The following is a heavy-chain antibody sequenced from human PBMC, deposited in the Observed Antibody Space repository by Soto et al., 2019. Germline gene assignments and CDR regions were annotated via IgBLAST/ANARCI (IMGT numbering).Heavy chain of an antibody. V-gene: IGHV5-10-1*01. J-gene: IGHJ4*02. CDR2: LDPSDSQT. Sequence: RQSLKVCCSGAGPSCAGYGITWVRQKPGKVLEWMGRLDPSDSQTYYSPSFRGHVPISVTNSITTVFLQWSSLRASDTAMYYCARQIYDSDTGPNFQYYFDSWAQGTPVTVPS. D-gene: IGHD3-22*01. CDR3: ARQIYDSDTGPNFQYYFDS. CDR1: GPSCAGYG.